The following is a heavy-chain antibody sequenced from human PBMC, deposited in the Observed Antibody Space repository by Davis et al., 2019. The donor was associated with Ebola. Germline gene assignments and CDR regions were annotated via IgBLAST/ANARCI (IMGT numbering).Heavy chain of an antibody. J-gene: IGHJ3*01. D-gene: IGHD3-22*01. CDR1: GYIFTSYD. V-gene: IGHV1-8*01. CDR3: ARRRWSSSGCIFS. CDR2: MNPNSGNT. Sequence: AASVQVSCKASGYIFTSYDINWVRQATGQGLEWMGWMNPNSGNTGYARKFQDRVTMTRETSMNTAYMELSSLRSEDTAVYYCARRRWSSSGCIFSWGQGTMVTVSS.